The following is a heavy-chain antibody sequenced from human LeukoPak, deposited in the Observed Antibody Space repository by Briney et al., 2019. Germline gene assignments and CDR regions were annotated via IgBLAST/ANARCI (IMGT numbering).Heavy chain of an antibody. D-gene: IGHD1-26*01. J-gene: IGHJ5*02. Sequence: SETLSLTCTVSGGSISSSSYYWGWIRQPPGKGLEWIGSIYYSGSTYYNPSLKSRVTISVDTSKNQFSLKLSSVTAADTAVYYCARGALINWLDPWGQGTLVTVSS. CDR3: ARGALINWLDP. V-gene: IGHV4-39*07. CDR2: IYYSGST. CDR1: GGSISSSSYY.